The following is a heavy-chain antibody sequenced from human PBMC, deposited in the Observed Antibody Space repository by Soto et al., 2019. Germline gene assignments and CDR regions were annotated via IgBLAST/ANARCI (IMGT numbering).Heavy chain of an antibody. CDR1: GFTFSNAW. Sequence: PGGSLRLSCAASGFTFSNAWMSWVRQAPGKGLGWVGRIKSKTDGGTTDYAAPVKGRFTISRDDSKNTLYLQMNSLKTEDTAVYYCTTDRGGYSSGWLSFDDFDIWGQGTMVTVSS. V-gene: IGHV3-15*01. J-gene: IGHJ3*02. CDR2: IKSKTDGGTT. CDR3: TTDRGGYSSGWLSFDDFDI. D-gene: IGHD6-19*01.